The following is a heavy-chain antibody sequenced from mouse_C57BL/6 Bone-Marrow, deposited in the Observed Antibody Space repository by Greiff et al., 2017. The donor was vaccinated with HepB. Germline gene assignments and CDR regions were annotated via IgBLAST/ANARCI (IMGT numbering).Heavy chain of an antibody. CDR2: ISSGGSYT. Sequence: DVHLVESGGDLVKPGGSLKLSCAASGFTFSSYGMSWVRQTPDKRLEWVATISSGGSYTYYPDSVKGRFTISRDNAKNTLYLQMSSLKSEDTAMYYCARNYYGSSYGGYFDYWGQGTTLTVSS. CDR1: GFTFSSYG. J-gene: IGHJ2*01. D-gene: IGHD1-1*01. V-gene: IGHV5-6*01. CDR3: ARNYYGSSYGGYFDY.